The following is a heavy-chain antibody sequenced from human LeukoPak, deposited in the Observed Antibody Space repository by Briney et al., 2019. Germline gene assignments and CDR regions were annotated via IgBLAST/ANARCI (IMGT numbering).Heavy chain of an antibody. D-gene: IGHD3-22*01. Sequence: SGPTLVNPTQTLTLTCTFSGFSLSTSGVGVGWIRQPPGKALEWLALIYWDDDKRYSPSLKSRLTITKDTSKNQVVLTMTNMDPVDPATYYCAHTFFPNYYDSSGYEGAFDYWGQGTLVTVSS. V-gene: IGHV2-5*02. CDR2: IYWDDDK. CDR1: GFSLSTSGVG. J-gene: IGHJ4*02. CDR3: AHTFFPNYYDSSGYEGAFDY.